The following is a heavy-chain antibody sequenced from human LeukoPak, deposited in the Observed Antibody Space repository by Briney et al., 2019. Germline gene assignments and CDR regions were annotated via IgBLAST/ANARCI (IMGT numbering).Heavy chain of an antibody. CDR3: ARDFPGYSSSWYAKGAFDI. J-gene: IGHJ3*02. D-gene: IGHD6-13*01. CDR1: GFTFSSYS. CDR2: ISSSSSYI. V-gene: IGHV3-21*01. Sequence: GGSLRLSCAASGFTFSSYSMNWVRQAPGKGLEWVSSISSSSSYIYYADSVKGRFTISRDNSKNTLYLQMNSLRAEDTAVYYCARDFPGYSSSWYAKGAFDIWGQGTMVTVSS.